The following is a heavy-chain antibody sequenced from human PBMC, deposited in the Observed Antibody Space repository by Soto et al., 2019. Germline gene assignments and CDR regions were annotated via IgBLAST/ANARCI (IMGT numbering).Heavy chain of an antibody. CDR1: GGSFSGYY. Sequence: PSETLSLTCAVYGGSFSGYYWSWIRQPPGKWLEWIGEINHSGSTNYNPSLKSRGTISVDTSKNQFSLKLSSVTAADTAVYYCARGAWIAAAVYYYYYGMDVWGQGTTVTVSS. V-gene: IGHV4-34*01. CDR2: INHSGST. D-gene: IGHD6-13*01. CDR3: ARGAWIAAAVYYYYYGMDV. J-gene: IGHJ6*02.